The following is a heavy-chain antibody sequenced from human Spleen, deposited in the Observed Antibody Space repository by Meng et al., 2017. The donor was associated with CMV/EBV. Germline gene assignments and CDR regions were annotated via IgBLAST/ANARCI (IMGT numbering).Heavy chain of an antibody. CDR3: ARQLDTRTWDNWFDP. Sequence: GESLKISCKGFGYAFTSYWIAWVRQMPGKGLEWMGIIYPGDSDTTYSPSFQGQVTISADKSISTTYLQWSSLKASDTAIYYCARQLDTRTWDNWFDPWGQGTLVTVSS. D-gene: IGHD2-2*01. CDR2: IYPGDSDT. J-gene: IGHJ5*02. V-gene: IGHV5-51*01. CDR1: GYAFTSYW.